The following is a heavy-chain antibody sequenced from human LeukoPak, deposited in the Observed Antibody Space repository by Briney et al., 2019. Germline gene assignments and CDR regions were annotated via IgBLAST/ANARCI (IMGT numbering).Heavy chain of an antibody. Sequence: SGPTQVKPTQTLTLTCTFSGFSLSTSGVGVGWIRQPPGKALEWLALIYWDDDKRYSPSLKSRLTITKDTSKNQVVLTMTNMDPVDTDTYYCAHSNVLLWFGELLDHWGQGTLVSVSS. CDR3: AHSNVLLWFGELLDH. V-gene: IGHV2-5*02. CDR1: GFSLSTSGVG. CDR2: IYWDDDK. J-gene: IGHJ4*02. D-gene: IGHD3-10*01.